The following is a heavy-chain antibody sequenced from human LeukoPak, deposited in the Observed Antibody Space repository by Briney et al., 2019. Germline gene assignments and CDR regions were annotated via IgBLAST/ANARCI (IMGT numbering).Heavy chain of an antibody. CDR3: AKNTAPLGGAFDI. J-gene: IGHJ3*02. D-gene: IGHD3-16*01. Sequence: SGGSLRLSCAASGFTFSSSGMSWVRQAPGKGLDWVAAISNSGDSAYYADSVKGQFTISRDNSKNTLYLQMKSLRAEDTALYYCAKNTAPLGGAFDIWGQGTMVTVSS. V-gene: IGHV3-23*01. CDR2: ISNSGDSA. CDR1: GFTFSSSG.